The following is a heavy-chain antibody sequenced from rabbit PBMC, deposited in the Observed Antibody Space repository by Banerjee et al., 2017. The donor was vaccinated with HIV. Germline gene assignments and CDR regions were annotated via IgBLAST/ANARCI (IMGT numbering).Heavy chain of an antibody. CDR3: ARGGVADYRGYDYYFNL. CDR2: IYGGYSDST. D-gene: IGHD7-1*01. Sequence: QSLEESGGDLVKPGASLTLTCTASGFSFSSSYYMCWVRQAPGKGLEWIACIYGGYSDSTYYASWAKGRFTISKTSSTTVTLQMTSLTAADTATYFCARGGVADYRGYDYYFNLWGPGTLVTVS. J-gene: IGHJ4*01. V-gene: IGHV1S40*01. CDR1: GFSFSSSYY.